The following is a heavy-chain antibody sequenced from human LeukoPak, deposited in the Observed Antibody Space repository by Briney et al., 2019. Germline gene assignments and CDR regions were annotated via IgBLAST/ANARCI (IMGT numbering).Heavy chain of an antibody. CDR3: TTRACHAGGCSSSFYYYYGLHF. V-gene: IGHV1-69*13. CDR1: GNSISNYA. D-gene: IGHD3-16*01. Sequence: ASVKVSCKASGNSISNYAVSWVRQAPGQGFEWMGGIIPIFGTADYAQKFQGRVTMTADQSTSTTYMALSSLKSEDTATYYCTTRACHAGGCSSSFYYYYGLHFWGQGTTVSVSS. CDR2: IIPIFGTA. J-gene: IGHJ6*02.